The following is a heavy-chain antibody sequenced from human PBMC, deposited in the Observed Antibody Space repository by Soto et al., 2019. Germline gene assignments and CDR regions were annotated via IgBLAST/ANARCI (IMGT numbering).Heavy chain of an antibody. CDR3: ARDPQGSYCYIDY. J-gene: IGHJ4*02. V-gene: IGHV3-30-3*01. CDR2: ISKDGNSK. Sequence: GGSLRLSCAASGFTFSSYAIHWVRQAPGKGLEWVTIISKDGNSKHYADSVKGRFTISRDNSKNTLFLQMNSLRAEDTAVYYCARDPQGSYCYIDYWGQGTPVTVSS. CDR1: GFTFSSYA. D-gene: IGHD3-10*01.